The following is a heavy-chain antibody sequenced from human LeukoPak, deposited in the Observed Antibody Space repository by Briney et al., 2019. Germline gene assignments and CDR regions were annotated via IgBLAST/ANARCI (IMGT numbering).Heavy chain of an antibody. CDR1: GFSFDNYA. J-gene: IGHJ6*02. V-gene: IGHV3-23*01. D-gene: IGHD3-3*01. CDR2: IGGSGSDT. Sequence: GGSLRLSCAASGFSFDNYAMSWVRQTPGKGLEWVSAIGGSGSDTSYTDSVKGRFTISRDNSKSTLYLQMNSLRAEDTAVYHCAKTLRDLEWLTGELDVWGQGAAVTVSS. CDR3: AKTLRDLEWLTGELDV.